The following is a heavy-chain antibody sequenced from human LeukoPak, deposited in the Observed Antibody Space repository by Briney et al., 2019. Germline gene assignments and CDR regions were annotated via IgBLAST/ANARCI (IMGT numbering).Heavy chain of an antibody. J-gene: IGHJ4*02. CDR2: IFPSSGEI. V-gene: IGHV3-23*01. CDR1: GFTFSTFA. D-gene: IGHD5-18*01. Sequence: GGSLRLSCAASGFTFSTFAMIWVRQPPGKGLEWVSSIFPSSGEIHYADSVRGRFTISRDNSKSTLSLQMNSLRAEDTAIYYRATYRRRLLPFESWGQGTLVTVSS. CDR3: ATYRRRLLPFES.